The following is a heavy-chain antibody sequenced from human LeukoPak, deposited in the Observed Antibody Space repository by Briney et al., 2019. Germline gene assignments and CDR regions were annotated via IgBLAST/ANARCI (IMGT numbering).Heavy chain of an antibody. CDR3: ARTRAWSGYLKDGMDV. CDR1: GGSFSGYY. CDR2: ITHSGST. J-gene: IGHJ6*02. V-gene: IGHV4-34*01. Sequence: SETLSLTCAVYGGSFSGYYWSWIRQPPGKGLEWIGEITHSGSTNYNPSLKSRVTISVDTSKNQFSLKVSSVTAADTAVYYCARTRAWSGYLKDGMDVWGQGTTVTVSS. D-gene: IGHD3-3*01.